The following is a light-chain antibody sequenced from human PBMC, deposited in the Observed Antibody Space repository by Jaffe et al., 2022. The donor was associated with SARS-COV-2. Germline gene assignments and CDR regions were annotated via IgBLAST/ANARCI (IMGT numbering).Light chain of an antibody. J-gene: IGKJ2*01. CDR1: QDITND. CDR2: DAS. V-gene: IGKV1-17*01. CDR3: LQHNSYPYT. Sequence: DIQMTQSPSSLSASVGDRVTITCRASQDITNDLGWYQEKPGKAPKRLIHDASSLQSGVPSRFSGSGSGTEFTLTISSLQPEDFATYYCLQHNSYPYTFGQGTKLEIK.